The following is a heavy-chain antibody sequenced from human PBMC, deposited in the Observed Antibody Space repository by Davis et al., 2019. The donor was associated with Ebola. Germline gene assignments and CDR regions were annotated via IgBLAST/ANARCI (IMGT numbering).Heavy chain of an antibody. D-gene: IGHD3-22*01. CDR3: ATVRAHSRHDN. Sequence: ASVKVSCKVSPYSLTVLALQWVRQAPGKGLEWMGGFDPEDGEIVYAQKFQGRVTMTEDSSTDTAYMELSSLRSGDTAIYYCATVRAHSRHDNWGQGTLVTVAS. CDR2: FDPEDGEI. CDR1: PYSLTVLA. J-gene: IGHJ4*02. V-gene: IGHV1-24*01.